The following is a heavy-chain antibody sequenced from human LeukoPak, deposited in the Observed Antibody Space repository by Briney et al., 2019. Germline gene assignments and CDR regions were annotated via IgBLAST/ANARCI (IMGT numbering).Heavy chain of an antibody. CDR2: ISSSSIHV. D-gene: IGHD3-10*01. V-gene: IGHV3-21*01. Sequence: PGGSLRLSCAASGFTFSSYEMNWVRQAPGKGLEWVSSISSSSIHVNYADSVKSRFTISRDNAKNSLYLQMNSLRGEDTAVYYCARNHYYVPGSSDTWGQGTIVTVSS. CDR3: ARNHYYVPGSSDT. J-gene: IGHJ3*01. CDR1: GFTFSSYE.